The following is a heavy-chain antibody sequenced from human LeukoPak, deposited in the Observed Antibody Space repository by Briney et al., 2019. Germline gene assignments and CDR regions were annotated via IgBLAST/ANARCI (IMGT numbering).Heavy chain of an antibody. J-gene: IGHJ6*02. CDR1: GFTFSSFE. Sequence: GGSLRLSCSASGFTFSSFEMNWVRQAPGKGLELVSYNSTSGSTIYSADSVKGRFTFSRDNAKNSLYLQMNSLRAEDTAVYYCARGYYYGMDVWGQGTTVTVSS. CDR2: NSTSGSTI. V-gene: IGHV3-48*03. CDR3: ARGYYYGMDV.